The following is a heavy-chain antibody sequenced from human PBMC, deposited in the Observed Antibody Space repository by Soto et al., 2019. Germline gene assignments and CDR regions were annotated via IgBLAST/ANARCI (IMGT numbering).Heavy chain of an antibody. Sequence: QITLKESGPTLVKPTQTLTLTCTFSGFSLTTSGVVVGWIRQPPGKALEWLALIYWDDDKRYSPSLKSRLTSTKDTSKNQVVLTMTNMDPVDTGTYYRAHGAKWWNWFDPWGQGTLVTVSS. CDR2: IYWDDDK. D-gene: IGHD2-15*01. CDR3: AHGAKWWNWFDP. V-gene: IGHV2-5*02. CDR1: GFSLTTSGVV. J-gene: IGHJ5*02.